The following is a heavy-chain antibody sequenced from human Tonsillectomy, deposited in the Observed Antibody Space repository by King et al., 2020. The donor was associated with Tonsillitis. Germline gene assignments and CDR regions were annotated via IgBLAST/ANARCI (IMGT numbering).Heavy chain of an antibody. D-gene: IGHD2/OR15-2a*01. Sequence: ITLKESGPTLVKPTQTLTLTCTFSGFSLSTSGVGVGWIRQPPGKALEWLALIYWNDDKRYSPSLKSRLTITKGTSKNQVVLTMTNMDPVDTATYFCAHRTILLSHNWFDPWGQGTLVTVSS. CDR2: IYWNDDK. J-gene: IGHJ5*02. CDR3: AHRTILLSHNWFDP. CDR1: GFSLSTSGVG. V-gene: IGHV2-5*01.